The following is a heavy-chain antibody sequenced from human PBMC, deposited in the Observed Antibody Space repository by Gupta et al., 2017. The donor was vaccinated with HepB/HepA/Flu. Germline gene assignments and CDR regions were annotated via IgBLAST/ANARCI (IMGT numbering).Heavy chain of an antibody. V-gene: IGHV3-23*01. CDR3: AKDLHFWSAMDV. Sequence: EVQLLESGGGLVQPRGSLRLSCAASGFTFGGNAMSWVRQAPGKGLEWVSGIGTDLRTHYADSVKGRFTISRDNSKNTVYLQMNSLRAEDTAVYYCAKDLHFWSAMDVWGKGTTVTVSS. CDR1: GFTFGGNA. CDR2: IGTDLRT. D-gene: IGHD3-3*02. J-gene: IGHJ6*03.